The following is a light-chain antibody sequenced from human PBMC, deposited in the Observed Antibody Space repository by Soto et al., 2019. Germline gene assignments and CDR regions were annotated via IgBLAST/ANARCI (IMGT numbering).Light chain of an antibody. CDR3: QQRNSWPTT. V-gene: IGKV3-11*01. J-gene: IGKJ4*01. CDR2: YAS. Sequence: EIVLTQSPATLSLSPGDSATLSCRASQSFGNYLFWYHQKRGQAPRVLIYYASNRATGIPARFSGIGSGTDFPHTILGIEPEDFAFYSCQQRNSWPTTFGGGTRVEI. CDR1: QSFGNY.